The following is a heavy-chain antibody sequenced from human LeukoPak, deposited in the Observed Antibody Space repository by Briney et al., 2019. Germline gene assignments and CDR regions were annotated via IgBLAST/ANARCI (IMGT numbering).Heavy chain of an antibody. V-gene: IGHV3-23*01. CDR3: AREVLDYEIPYWYFDF. CDR1: GFTFSSYS. D-gene: IGHD4-17*01. CDR2: MSGDGDYT. J-gene: IGHJ2*01. Sequence: PGGSLRLSCAASGFTFSSYSMNWVRQAPGKGLEWVSAMSGDGDYTYYADSVKGRFTISRDNSKNTLYLQINSLRAEDTAIYHCAREVLDYEIPYWYFDFWGLGTLVTVSS.